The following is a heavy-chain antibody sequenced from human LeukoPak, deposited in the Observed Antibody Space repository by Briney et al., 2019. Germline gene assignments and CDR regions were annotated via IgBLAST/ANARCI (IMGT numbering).Heavy chain of an antibody. D-gene: IGHD4-17*01. Sequence: PGGSLRLSCAASGFTFSNYSMSWVRQAPGKGLELVSTISGTGGTTYYADSVKGRFTISRDNSKNILFLQFNRLRAADTAVYYCAKGRGTTVTAAANYWGQGTLVTVSS. J-gene: IGHJ4*02. CDR3: AKGRGTTVTAAANY. V-gene: IGHV3-23*01. CDR1: GFTFSNYS. CDR2: ISGTGGTT.